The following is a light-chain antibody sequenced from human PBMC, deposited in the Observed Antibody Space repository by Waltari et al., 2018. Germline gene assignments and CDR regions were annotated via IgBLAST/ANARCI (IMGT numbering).Light chain of an antibody. CDR3: QHYNNLPLT. CDR1: QGVSSK. CDR2: GAS. Sequence: EIVMTQSPATLSVSPGERATLPCRASQGVSSKLAWYQQRPGQGPRLLIYGASTRATGIPARFTGSGSGTEFTLTISSLQSEDFAVYFCQHYNNLPLTFGGGTKVEI. J-gene: IGKJ4*01. V-gene: IGKV3-15*01.